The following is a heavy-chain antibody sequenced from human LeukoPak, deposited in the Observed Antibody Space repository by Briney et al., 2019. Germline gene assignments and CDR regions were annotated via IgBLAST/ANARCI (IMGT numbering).Heavy chain of an antibody. D-gene: IGHD4-17*01. CDR3: ASEKPGDIYFLDY. V-gene: IGHV3-11*01. J-gene: IGHJ4*02. CDR1: GFIFSDYY. CDR2: ISSSGTNI. Sequence: PGGSLRLSCAASGFIFSDYYMTWIRQAPGKGLEWISYISSSGTNIYYADSVKGRFTISRDNAKNSLYLQMNSLTAEDTAVYYCASEKPGDIYFLDYWGQGTLVTVSS.